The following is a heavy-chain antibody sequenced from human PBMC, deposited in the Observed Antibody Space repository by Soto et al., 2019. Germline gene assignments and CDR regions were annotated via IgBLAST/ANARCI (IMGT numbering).Heavy chain of an antibody. CDR3: ARDSYYTSGNYFPYYTYAMDV. V-gene: IGHV5-10-1*01. Sequence: PGESLKIACKGSGYSFTNYWITWVRQMPGKGLEWLGRVDPTDSYSNYNPSFQGHVTISAYKSISTAYLQWSSLKASDTAMYYCARDSYYTSGNYFPYYTYAMDVWGQGTTVTVSS. D-gene: IGHD3-10*01. CDR1: GYSFTNYW. CDR2: VDPTDSYS. J-gene: IGHJ6*01.